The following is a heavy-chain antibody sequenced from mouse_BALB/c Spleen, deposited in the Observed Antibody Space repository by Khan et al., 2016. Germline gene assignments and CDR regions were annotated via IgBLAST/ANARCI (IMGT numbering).Heavy chain of an antibody. Sequence: EVQLQESGPDLVKPSQSLSLTCTVTGYSITSGYSWHWIRQFPGNKLEWMGYIHYSGSTNYNPSLKSRISITRDTSKSHFFMPLNTVTTEDTATYYSARYGYYAIDYWGQGTSVTVSS. J-gene: IGHJ4*01. CDR2: IHYSGST. D-gene: IGHD2-10*02. CDR3: ARYGYYAIDY. V-gene: IGHV3-1*02. CDR1: GYSITSGYS.